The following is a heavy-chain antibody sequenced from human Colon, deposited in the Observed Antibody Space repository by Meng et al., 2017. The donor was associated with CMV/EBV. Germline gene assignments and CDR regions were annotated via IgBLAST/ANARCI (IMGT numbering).Heavy chain of an antibody. J-gene: IGHJ3*01. D-gene: IGHD6-19*01. CDR3: ARVSSAGLALDV. CDR1: GISVSGNY. V-gene: IGHV3-53*01. Sequence: GGSLRLSCVVSGISVSGNYMTWVRQAPGKGLEWLSVIYSTGRTCYADSAKGRFTISRDTSQNTVYLQMDTLRVEDTAMYYCARVSSAGLALDVWGQGTMVTVSS. CDR2: IYSTGRT.